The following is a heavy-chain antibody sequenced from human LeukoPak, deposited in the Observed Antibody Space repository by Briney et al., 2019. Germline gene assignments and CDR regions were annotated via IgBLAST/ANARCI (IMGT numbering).Heavy chain of an antibody. D-gene: IGHD1-14*01. CDR2: IKQDGSEK. Sequence: GGSLRLSCAASGFTLSTYWMSWVRQAPGKGLEWVANIKQDGSEKYHVDSVKGRFTISRDNAKNSLYLQMNSLRAEDTAVYYCARRNPYYYGMDVWGQGTTVTVSS. V-gene: IGHV3-7*01. J-gene: IGHJ6*02. CDR1: GFTLSTYW. CDR3: ARRNPYYYGMDV.